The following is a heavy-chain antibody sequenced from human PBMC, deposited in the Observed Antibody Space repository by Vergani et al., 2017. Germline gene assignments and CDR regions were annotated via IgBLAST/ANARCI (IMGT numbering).Heavy chain of an antibody. CDR2: ISSSSSYI. V-gene: IGHV3-21*02. CDR1: GFTFSSYS. Sequence: EVQLLESGGDLVQPGGSLRLSCAASGFTFSSYSMNWVRQAPGKGLEWVSSISSSSSYIYYADSVKGRFTISRDNAKNSLYLQMNSLRAEDTAVYYCARAGGLVVPAAMPGDYYYGMDVWGQGTTVTVSS. J-gene: IGHJ6*02. CDR3: ARAGGLVVPAAMPGDYYYGMDV. D-gene: IGHD2-2*01.